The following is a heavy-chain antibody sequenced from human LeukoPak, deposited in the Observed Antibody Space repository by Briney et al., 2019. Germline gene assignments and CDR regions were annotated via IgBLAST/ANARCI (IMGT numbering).Heavy chain of an antibody. J-gene: IGHJ4*02. D-gene: IGHD3-22*01. Sequence: PGGSLRLSCAASGFTFSSYWMSWVRQAPGKGLEWVANIKQDGSEKYYVDSVKGRFTISRDNAKNSLYLQMNSLRAEDTAVYYCAREVINYYDSSGYYDYWGQGTLVTVSS. CDR2: IKQDGSEK. V-gene: IGHV3-7*01. CDR3: AREVINYYDSSGYYDY. CDR1: GFTFSSYW.